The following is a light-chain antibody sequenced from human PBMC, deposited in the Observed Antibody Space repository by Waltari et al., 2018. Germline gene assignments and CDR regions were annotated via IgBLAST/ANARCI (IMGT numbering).Light chain of an antibody. CDR2: DVS. CDR1: RSDAGGYNY. CDR3: SSYISSSTLEV. V-gene: IGLV2-14*03. J-gene: IGLJ3*02. Sequence: QSALTQPASVSGPPGQSITIPCTGTRSDAGGYNYVSWYQQHPGKAPKLMIFDVSNRPSGVSNRFSGSKSGNTASLTISGLQAEDEADYYCSSYISSSTLEVFGGGTRLTVL.